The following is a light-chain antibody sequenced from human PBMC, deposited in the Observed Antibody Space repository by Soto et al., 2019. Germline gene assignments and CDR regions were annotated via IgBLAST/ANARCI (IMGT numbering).Light chain of an antibody. Sequence: SVLTQPASLSGSPGQSITISCTGTSSDVGSYNLVSWYQQHPGKAPKLMIYEVSKRPSGVSNRFSGSKSGNTASLTISGLQAEDEADYYCCSYAGSSSLFGTGTRSPS. CDR1: SSDVGSYNL. CDR3: CSYAGSSSL. CDR2: EVS. V-gene: IGLV2-23*02. J-gene: IGLJ1*01.